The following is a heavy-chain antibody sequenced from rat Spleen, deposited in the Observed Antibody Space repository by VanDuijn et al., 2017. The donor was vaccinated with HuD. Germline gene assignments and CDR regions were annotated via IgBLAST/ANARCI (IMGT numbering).Heavy chain of an antibody. CDR3: ARQGYYYSSPDY. J-gene: IGHJ2*01. CDR1: GFTFSNYD. V-gene: IGHV5S13*01. CDR2: ISTGGGKP. Sequence: EVQLVESGGGLVQPGRSLKLSCAASGFTFSNYDMAWVRQAPTKGLEWIASISTGGGKPYYRDSVKGRFTISRDNAKNTQYLQMDSLRSEDTATYYCARQGYYYSSPDYWGQGVMVTVSS. D-gene: IGHD1-2*01.